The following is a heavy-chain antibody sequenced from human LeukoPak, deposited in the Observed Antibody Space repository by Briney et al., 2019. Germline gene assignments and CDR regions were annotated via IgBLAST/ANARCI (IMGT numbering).Heavy chain of an antibody. J-gene: IGHJ4*02. CDR2: ISDDETYK. Sequence: GGSLRLSCAASGFTFNSYSMHWVRQAPGKGLEWVTAISDDETYKFYADSVKGRFTISRDNSKNTLYLQMNSLRVEDTAVYYCARGGYYDSSGYDYWGQGTLVTVSS. D-gene: IGHD3-22*01. CDR1: GFTFNSYS. CDR3: ARGGYYDSSGYDY. V-gene: IGHV3-30-3*01.